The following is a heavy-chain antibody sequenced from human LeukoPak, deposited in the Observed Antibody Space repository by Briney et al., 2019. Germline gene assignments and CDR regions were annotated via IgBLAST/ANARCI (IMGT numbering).Heavy chain of an antibody. V-gene: IGHV3-21*01. J-gene: IGHJ4*02. Sequence: SGGSLRLSCAVSGFTFSSYAMNWVRQAPGKGLEWVASVSGSGVSTYYADSVKGRFTISRDNAKNSLYLQMNSLRAEDTAVYYCARDGYSSGWYLDYWGQGTLVTVSS. CDR2: VSGSGVST. D-gene: IGHD6-19*01. CDR3: ARDGYSSGWYLDY. CDR1: GFTFSSYA.